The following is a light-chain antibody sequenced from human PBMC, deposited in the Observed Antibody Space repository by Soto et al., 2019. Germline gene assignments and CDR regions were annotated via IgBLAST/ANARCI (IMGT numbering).Light chain of an antibody. CDR2: GAS. CDR1: QSVSSNY. J-gene: IGKJ2*01. V-gene: IGKV3-20*01. Sequence: EIVLTQSPGTLSLSPGERATLSCRASQSVSSNYLAWYQQKPGRAPRLLIYGASSRATGIPDRFSGSGSGTDFTLTISRLEPEDFALYYCQQYGSSPLTFGQGTKLEI. CDR3: QQYGSSPLT.